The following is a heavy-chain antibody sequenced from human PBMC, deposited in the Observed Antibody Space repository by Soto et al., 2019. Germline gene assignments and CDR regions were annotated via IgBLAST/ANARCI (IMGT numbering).Heavy chain of an antibody. J-gene: IGHJ5*02. D-gene: IGHD4-17*01. CDR3: ARNVDYFDP. CDR2: INTGNGNT. CDR1: GYAITRDA. V-gene: IGHV1-3*04. Sequence: ASLKGHFNGVGYAITRDAVHWVRKEPGQGLEWMGWINTGNGNTHYSQKFQGRVTFTRDASATTAYMELSSVTSEDTAVYYCARNVDYFDPWGQGTPVPVSS.